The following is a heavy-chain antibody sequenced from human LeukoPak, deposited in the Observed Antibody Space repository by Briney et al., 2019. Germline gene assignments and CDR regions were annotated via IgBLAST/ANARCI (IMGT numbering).Heavy chain of an antibody. CDR2: IRYDGTNK. D-gene: IGHD4-23*01. CDR3: ARGGSYGGYHSY. Sequence: GGSLRLSCAASGFTFSSYGMHWVRQAPGKGLEWVAFIRYDGTNKYYADSVKGRFTISRDNSKNTLYLQMNSLRTEDTALYYCARGGSYGGYHSYWGQGTLVTVSS. CDR1: GFTFSSYG. V-gene: IGHV3-30*02. J-gene: IGHJ4*02.